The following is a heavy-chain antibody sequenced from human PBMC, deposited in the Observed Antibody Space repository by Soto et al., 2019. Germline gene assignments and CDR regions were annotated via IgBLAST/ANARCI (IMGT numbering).Heavy chain of an antibody. CDR3: ARSLTTVVTMDV. V-gene: IGHV4-39*01. J-gene: IGHJ6*02. CDR2: IYYSGST. D-gene: IGHD4-17*01. Sequence: SETLSLTCTVSGGSISSSSYYWGWIRQPPGKGLEWIGSIYYSGSTYYNPSLKSRVTISVDTSKNQFSLKLSSVTAADTAVYYCARSLTTVVTMDVWDQGTTVTVSS. CDR1: GGSISSSSYY.